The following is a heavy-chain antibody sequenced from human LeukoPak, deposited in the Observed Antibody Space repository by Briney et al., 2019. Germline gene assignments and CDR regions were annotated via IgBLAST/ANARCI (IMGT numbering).Heavy chain of an antibody. Sequence: GGSLRLSCAASGFTFSSYGMHWVRHTPDKGLEWMSVIYSDGNKIDYADSVKGRFTISRDNSKNTLYLQMNSLRAEDTAVYYCARDSGGGSSFYFDHWGQGSLIAVSS. CDR1: GFTFSSYG. CDR3: ARDSGGGSSFYFDH. V-gene: IGHV3-33*01. J-gene: IGHJ4*02. D-gene: IGHD2-15*01. CDR2: IYSDGNKI.